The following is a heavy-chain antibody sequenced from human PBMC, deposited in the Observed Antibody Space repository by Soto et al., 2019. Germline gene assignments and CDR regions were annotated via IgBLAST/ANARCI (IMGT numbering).Heavy chain of an antibody. Sequence: SETLSLTCTVSGGSISSNYGTWIRQPPGKGLEWIGYVYNSGSTNYNPSLKSRVTISEDTSKSQFSLKVNSMTAADTAVYYCARYRREAVAGYTLDNWGQGILVTVSS. V-gene: IGHV4-59*01. CDR3: ARYRREAVAGYTLDN. CDR1: GGSISSNY. J-gene: IGHJ4*02. D-gene: IGHD6-13*01. CDR2: VYNSGST.